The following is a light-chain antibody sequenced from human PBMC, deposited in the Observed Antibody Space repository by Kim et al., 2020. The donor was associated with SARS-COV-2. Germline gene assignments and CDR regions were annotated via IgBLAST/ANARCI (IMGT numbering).Light chain of an antibody. CDR3: KQHNNYPLT. CDR2: TAS. V-gene: IGKV1-9*01. CDR1: QGISTS. Sequence: IQLTQSPSSLSASVGDRVTITCRASQGISTSLAWYQQKPGKAPELLIYTASTLQSGVPSRFSGSGSGTDFTLTISSLQPEDFATYYCKQHNNYPLTFGGGTKVDIK. J-gene: IGKJ4*01.